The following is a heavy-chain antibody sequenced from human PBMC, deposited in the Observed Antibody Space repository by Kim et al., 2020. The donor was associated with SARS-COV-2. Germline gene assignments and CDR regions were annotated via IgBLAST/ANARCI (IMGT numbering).Heavy chain of an antibody. Sequence: GGSLRLSCAGSGFTFSVHWMSWVRQAPGKGLEWVADIKPDGSGKYYVDSVKGRFTISRDNAKNSLYLQMNSLRGEDTAVYYCAGGHWGRDYWGEGTLVTV. CDR1: GFTFSVHW. D-gene: IGHD7-27*01. CDR2: IKPDGSGK. J-gene: IGHJ4*02. CDR3: AGGHWGRDY. V-gene: IGHV3-7*03.